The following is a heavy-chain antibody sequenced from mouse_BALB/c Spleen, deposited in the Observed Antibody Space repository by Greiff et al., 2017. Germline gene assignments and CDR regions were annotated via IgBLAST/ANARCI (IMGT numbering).Heavy chain of an antibody. V-gene: IGHV14-3*02. D-gene: IGHD1-1*01. CDR3: ARDGYYYGSSLYAMDY. CDR2: IDPANGNT. J-gene: IGHJ4*01. CDR1: GFNIKDTY. Sequence: EVQLQQSGAELVKPGASVKLSCTASGFNIKDTYMHWVKQRPEQGLEWIGRIDPANGNTKYDPKFQGKATITADTSSNTAYLQLSSLTSEDTAVYYCARDGYYYGSSLYAMDYWGQGTSVTVSS.